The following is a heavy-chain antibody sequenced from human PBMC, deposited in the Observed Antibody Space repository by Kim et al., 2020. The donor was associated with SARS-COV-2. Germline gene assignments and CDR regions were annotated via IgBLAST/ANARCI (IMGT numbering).Heavy chain of an antibody. CDR1: GYTFTSYG. J-gene: IGHJ5*02. CDR2: ISAYNGNT. D-gene: IGHD3-22*01. CDR3: ARDGRMIVVWRWFDP. V-gene: IGHV1-18*04. Sequence: ASVKVSCKASGYTFTSYGISWVRQAPGQGLEWMGWISAYNGNTNYAQKHQGRVTMTTDTSTSTAYMELRSLRSDDTAVYYCARDGRMIVVWRWFDPWGQGTLVTVSS.